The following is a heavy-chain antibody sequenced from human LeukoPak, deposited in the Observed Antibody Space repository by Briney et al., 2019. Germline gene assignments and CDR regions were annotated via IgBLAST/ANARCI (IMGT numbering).Heavy chain of an antibody. CDR3: ASLYYYDSSGYYQSPLDY. CDR1: GGSFSAYY. J-gene: IGHJ4*02. CDR2: INHSGST. V-gene: IGHV4-34*01. Sequence: SETLSLTCAVYGGSFSAYYWSWIRQPPGKGLEWIGEINHSGSTNYNPSLKSRVTISVDTSKNQFSLKLSSVTAADTAVYYCASLYYYDSSGYYQSPLDYWGQGTLVTVSS. D-gene: IGHD3-22*01.